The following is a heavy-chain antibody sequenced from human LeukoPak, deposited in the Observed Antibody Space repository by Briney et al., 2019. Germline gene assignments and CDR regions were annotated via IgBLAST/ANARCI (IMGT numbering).Heavy chain of an antibody. CDR1: GYSISSGYY. Sequence: SETLSLTCTVSGYSISSGYYWGCIRQPPGKGLEWIGEINHSGSTNYNPSLKSRVTISVDTSKNQFSLKLSSVTAADTAVYYCARGPDDGSGSYYLGYMDVWGKGTTVTVSS. D-gene: IGHD3-10*01. J-gene: IGHJ6*03. CDR2: INHSGST. V-gene: IGHV4-38-2*02. CDR3: ARGPDDGSGSYYLGYMDV.